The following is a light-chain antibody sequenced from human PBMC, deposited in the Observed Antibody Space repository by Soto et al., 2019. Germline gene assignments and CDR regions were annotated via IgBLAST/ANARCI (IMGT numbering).Light chain of an antibody. J-gene: IGLJ2*01. CDR2: DVS. Sequence: QSALTQPASVSGSPGQSITISCTGTSSDVGGYNYVSWYQQHPGKAPKLMIYDVSNRPSGVSNRFSGSKSGNTASLTISGLQAEDEDDYYCSSYTSSITYVVFGGGTQLTVL. CDR1: SSDVGGYNY. V-gene: IGLV2-14*01. CDR3: SSYTSSITYVV.